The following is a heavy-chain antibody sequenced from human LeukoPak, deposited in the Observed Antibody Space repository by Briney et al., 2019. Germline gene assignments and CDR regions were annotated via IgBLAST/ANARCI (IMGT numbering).Heavy chain of an antibody. CDR1: GGSFSGYD. CDR3: ARRNSNQNVFDI. D-gene: IGHD4-23*01. V-gene: IGHV4-59*10. CDR2: VYISGTT. J-gene: IGHJ3*02. Sequence: SETLSLTCAVYGGSFSGYDWSWIRLPAGKGLEWIGRVYISGTTNYNPSLKSRVTMSVDTSKNQFSLKLSSVTAADTGMYYCARRNSNQNVFDIWGQGTMVTVSS.